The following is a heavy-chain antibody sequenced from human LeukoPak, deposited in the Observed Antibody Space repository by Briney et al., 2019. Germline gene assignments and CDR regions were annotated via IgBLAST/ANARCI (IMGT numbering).Heavy chain of an antibody. D-gene: IGHD2-2*03. Sequence: ASVKVSCKASGYTFTSYYMHWVRQAPGQGPEWMGIINPSGGSTSYAQKFQGRVTMTRDTSTSTVYMELSSLRSEDTAVYYCARDRQDGYCSSTSCYGFDYWGQGTLVTVSS. CDR2: INPSGGST. CDR1: GYTFTSYY. J-gene: IGHJ4*02. CDR3: ARDRQDGYCSSTSCYGFDY. V-gene: IGHV1-46*01.